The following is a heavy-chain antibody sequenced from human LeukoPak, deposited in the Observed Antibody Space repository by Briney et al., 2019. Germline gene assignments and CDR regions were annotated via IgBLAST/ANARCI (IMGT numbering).Heavy chain of an antibody. D-gene: IGHD5-12*01. V-gene: IGHV3-21*01. CDR3: ARVRYMSGSYYFDC. J-gene: IGHJ4*02. Sequence: PGGSLRLSCAASGFTFSSYSMNWVRQAPGRGLEWVSSISSSSSYIYYADSVKGRFTISRDNDKNTLFLQMNSLRAEDTAVYYCARVRYMSGSYYFDCWGQGTLVTVSS. CDR2: ISSSSSYI. CDR1: GFTFSSYS.